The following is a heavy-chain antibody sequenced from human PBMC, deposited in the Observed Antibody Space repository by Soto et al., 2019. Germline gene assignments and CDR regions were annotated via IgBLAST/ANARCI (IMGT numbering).Heavy chain of an antibody. J-gene: IGHJ6*02. CDR1: GSSLTYAW. Sequence: EVQLVESGGGLVQPGGSLTLSCAASGSSLTYAWMNWVRQAPGKGLEWVGRINNIRGGVTGDTAAPVKGRFTISRDDSEKVMSLQMNSLETEDTGVYYCTAGAGLGSFYSGMDVWGQGTTVIVSS. V-gene: IGHV3-15*07. D-gene: IGHD2-21*01. CDR3: TAGAGLGSFYSGMDV. CDR2: INNIRGGVTG.